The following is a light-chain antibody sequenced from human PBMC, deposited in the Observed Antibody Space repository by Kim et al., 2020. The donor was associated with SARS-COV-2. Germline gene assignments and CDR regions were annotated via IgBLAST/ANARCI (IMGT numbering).Light chain of an antibody. V-gene: IGLV3-19*01. Sequence: SSELTHDPAVSVALGQTVRITCQGDSLRSYYAIWYQQKPGQAPILVIYGKNNRPSGIPDRFSGSSSGNTASLTITGTQAGDEADYYCNSRDSNDNVVFGG. CDR1: SLRSYY. CDR3: NSRDSNDNVV. J-gene: IGLJ2*01. CDR2: GKN.